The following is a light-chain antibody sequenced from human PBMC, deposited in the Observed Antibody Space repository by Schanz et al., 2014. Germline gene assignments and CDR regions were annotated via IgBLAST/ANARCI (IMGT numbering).Light chain of an antibody. Sequence: EVVLTQSPGTLSLSPGERATLSCRASQSVSNSYLAWHQQKVGQAPRLLIYGASNRATGIPDRFSGSGSGTDFTLTISRLEPEDFAVYYCQHYDSSPFTFGPGTKVDLK. CDR1: QSVSNSY. V-gene: IGKV3-20*01. CDR2: GAS. J-gene: IGKJ3*01. CDR3: QHYDSSPFT.